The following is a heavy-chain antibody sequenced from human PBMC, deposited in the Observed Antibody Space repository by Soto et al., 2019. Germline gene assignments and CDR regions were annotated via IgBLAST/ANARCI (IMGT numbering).Heavy chain of an antibody. Sequence: PGESLKISCAASGFTFNIYAMTWVRQAPGKGLEWVSAISRYGGIAYYADSVEGRFTISRDNSKNTLYLQMNSLRAEDTAVYYCAKVAKITMIVVVIRYFDYWGQGTLVTVS. CDR1: GFTFNIYA. D-gene: IGHD3-22*01. V-gene: IGHV3-23*01. CDR3: AKVAKITMIVVVIRYFDY. J-gene: IGHJ4*02. CDR2: ISRYGGIA.